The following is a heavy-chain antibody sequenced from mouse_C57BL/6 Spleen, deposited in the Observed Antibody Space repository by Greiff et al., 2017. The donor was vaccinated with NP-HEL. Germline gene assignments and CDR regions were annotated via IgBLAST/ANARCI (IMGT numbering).Heavy chain of an antibody. CDR2: ISNGGGST. CDR3: ARQEYDGYLAY. J-gene: IGHJ3*01. V-gene: IGHV5-12*01. D-gene: IGHD2-3*01. Sequence: DVKLVESGGGLVQPGGSLKLSCAASGFTFSDYYMYWVRQTPEKRLEWVAYISNGGGSTYYPDTVKGRFTISRDNAKNTLYLQMSRLKSEDTAMYYCARQEYDGYLAYWGQGTLVTVSA. CDR1: GFTFSDYY.